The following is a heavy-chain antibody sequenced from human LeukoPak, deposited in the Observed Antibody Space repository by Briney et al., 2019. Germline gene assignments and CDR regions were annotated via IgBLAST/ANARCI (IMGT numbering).Heavy chain of an antibody. Sequence: GGSLRLSCAASGFTFSDHYMSWIRQAPGKGLERVSYISSSGSTIYYADSVKGRFTISRDNAKNSLYLQMNCLRAEDTAVYYCARELQLDRRYGAAFDIWGQGTMVTVSS. J-gene: IGHJ3*02. CDR3: ARELQLDRRYGAAFDI. CDR2: ISSSGSTI. D-gene: IGHD1-1*01. V-gene: IGHV3-11*01. CDR1: GFTFSDHY.